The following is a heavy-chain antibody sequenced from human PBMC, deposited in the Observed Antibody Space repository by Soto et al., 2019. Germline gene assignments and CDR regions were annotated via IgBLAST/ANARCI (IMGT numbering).Heavy chain of an antibody. CDR2: IIPIFGTA. CDR1: GGTFRTFV. V-gene: IGHV1-69*01. J-gene: IGHJ3*01. CDR3: AGQVGWDYSGASQHAFDL. Sequence: QVQLVQSGAEVKKPGSSVRVSCKASGGTFRTFVINWVRQAPGQGLEWMGGIIPIFGTANYAQKFRGRVTISADEATSTAYMDLSNLESDDTAIYYCAGQVGWDYSGASQHAFDLWGQGTPVTVSS. D-gene: IGHD4-4*01.